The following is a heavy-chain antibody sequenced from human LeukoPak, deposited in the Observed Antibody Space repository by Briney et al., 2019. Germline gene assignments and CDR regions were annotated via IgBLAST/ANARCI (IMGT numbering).Heavy chain of an antibody. D-gene: IGHD3-10*01. CDR3: ARAKPKNMVRGLIMRRESRYYFDY. CDR2: IYSGGST. CDR1: GFTFSSYS. V-gene: IGHV3-53*01. J-gene: IGHJ4*02. Sequence: GGSLRLSCAASGFTFSSYSMNWVRQAPGKGLEWVSVIYSGGSTYYADCVKGRFTISRDNSKSTLYIQMNSLRAEDTAVYYCARAKPKNMVRGLIMRRESRYYFDYWGQGTLVTVSS.